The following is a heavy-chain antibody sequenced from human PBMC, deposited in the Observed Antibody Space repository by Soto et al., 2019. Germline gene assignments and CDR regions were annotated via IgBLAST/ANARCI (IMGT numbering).Heavy chain of an antibody. V-gene: IGHV1-18*04. Sequence: ASVKVSCKASGYSLTSYGISWVRLVPGQGLEWMAWITTSNGNRNFARKFQDRVTLTADITTSTVYMELRSLTSDDTAVYYCTRETLGVFEYWGQGTLVTVSS. CDR1: GYSLTSYG. D-gene: IGHD3-16*01. CDR2: ITTSNGNR. J-gene: IGHJ4*02. CDR3: TRETLGVFEY.